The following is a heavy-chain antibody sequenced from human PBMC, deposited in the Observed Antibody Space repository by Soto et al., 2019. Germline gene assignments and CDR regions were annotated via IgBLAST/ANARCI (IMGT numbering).Heavy chain of an antibody. V-gene: IGHV1-2*04. CDR1: GYTFTGYY. CDR3: ARDLGMTSDACDI. CDR2: INPNSGGT. J-gene: IGHJ3*02. D-gene: IGHD1-20*01. Sequence: ASVKVSCKASGYTFTGYYMHWVRQAPGQGLEWMGWINPNSGGTNYAQKFQGWVTMTRGTSISTAYMELSRLRSDDTVVYYCARDLGMTSDACDIWGQGTMVTVSS.